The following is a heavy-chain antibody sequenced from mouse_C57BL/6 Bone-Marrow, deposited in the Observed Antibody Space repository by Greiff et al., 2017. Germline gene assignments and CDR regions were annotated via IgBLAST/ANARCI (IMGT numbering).Heavy chain of an antibody. V-gene: IGHV5-4*01. D-gene: IGHD1-1*01. Sequence: EVHLVESGGGLVKPGGSLKLSCAASGFTFSSYAMSWVRQTPEKRLEWVATISDGGSYTYYPDNVKGRFTISRDNAKNNLYLQMSHLKSEDTAMYYCDSYDYGSSRWYFDVWGTGTTVTVSS. J-gene: IGHJ1*03. CDR1: GFTFSSYA. CDR2: ISDGGSYT. CDR3: DSYDYGSSRWYFDV.